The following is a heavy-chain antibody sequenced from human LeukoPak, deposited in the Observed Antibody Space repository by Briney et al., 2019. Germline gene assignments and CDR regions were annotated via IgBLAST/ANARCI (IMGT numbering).Heavy chain of an antibody. D-gene: IGHD1/OR15-1a*01. CDR3: TLTTFGVVYYFDY. J-gene: IGHJ4*02. CDR1: GFTFSSYA. CDR2: ISYDGINQ. Sequence: GRSLRLSCATSGFTFSSYAMHWVRQAPGKGLEWVALISYDGINQYYADSVKGRFIISRDNSKNTLYLQLNSLRLEDTAVYYCTLTTFGVVYYFDYWGQGTLDTVSS. V-gene: IGHV3-30*04.